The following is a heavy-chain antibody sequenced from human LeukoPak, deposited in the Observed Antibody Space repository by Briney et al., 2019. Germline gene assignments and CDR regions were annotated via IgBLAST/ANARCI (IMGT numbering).Heavy chain of an antibody. D-gene: IGHD1-26*01. Sequence: GESLKISCKGSGYSFTNYWIGWVRQMPGKGLEWMGIIYPGGSDTRYSPSFQGQVTISADKSISTAYLQWSSLKASDTAMYYCATQMGATTGYFDYWGQGTLVTVSS. J-gene: IGHJ4*02. V-gene: IGHV5-51*01. CDR1: GYSFTNYW. CDR3: ATQMGATTGYFDY. CDR2: IYPGGSDT.